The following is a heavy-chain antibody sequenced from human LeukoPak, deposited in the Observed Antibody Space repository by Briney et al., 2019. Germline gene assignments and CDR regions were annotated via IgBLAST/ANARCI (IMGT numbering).Heavy chain of an antibody. V-gene: IGHV3-30-3*01. D-gene: IGHD2-15*01. CDR1: GFTFSSYA. CDR3: ARDIGGYYYYGMDV. Sequence: PGGSLRLSCAASGFTFSSYAMHRVRQAPGKGLEWVAVISYDGSNKYYADSVKGRFTIPRDNSQNTLYLQMNSLRAEDTAVYYCARDIGGYYYYGMDVWGQGTTVTVSS. CDR2: ISYDGSNK. J-gene: IGHJ6*02.